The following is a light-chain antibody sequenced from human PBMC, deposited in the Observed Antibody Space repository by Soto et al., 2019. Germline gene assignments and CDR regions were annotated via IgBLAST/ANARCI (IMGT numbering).Light chain of an antibody. Sequence: EIVLTRSPGTLSLSPGERVTLSCRASQRVSSSYLAWYRQKPGQAPRLLIYGASTRATGIPDRVSGSGSGTDFTLTISRLEPEDFAVYYCQQYGSSPCTFGQGTKLEIK. J-gene: IGKJ2*02. V-gene: IGKV3-20*01. CDR2: GAS. CDR1: QRVSSSY. CDR3: QQYGSSPCT.